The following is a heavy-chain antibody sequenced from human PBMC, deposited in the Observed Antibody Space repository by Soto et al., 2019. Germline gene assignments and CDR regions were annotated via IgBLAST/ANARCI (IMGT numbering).Heavy chain of an antibody. D-gene: IGHD6-19*01. V-gene: IGHV4-39*01. CDR3: ASRRKVRSDSSGGYVRFDP. Sequence: QLQLQGSGPGLVKPSETLSLTCTGSGGSISSSSYYWGWIRQPPGKGPEWIGSIYYSGSTYYNPSLKCRVTISVDTSKSQFYLKLSSVTAADTAVYCCASRRKVRSDSSGGYVRFDPGGQGTLVTVSS. J-gene: IGHJ5*02. CDR1: GGSISSSSYY. CDR2: IYYSGST.